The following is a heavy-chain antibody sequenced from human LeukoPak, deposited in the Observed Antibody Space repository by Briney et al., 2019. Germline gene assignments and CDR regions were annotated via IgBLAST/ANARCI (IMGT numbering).Heavy chain of an antibody. CDR2: IYHSGST. V-gene: IGHV4-38-2*02. Sequence: SETLSLTCTVSGYPISSGYYWGWIRQPPGKGLEWIGSIYHSGSTYYNPSLKSRVTISVDTSKNQFSLKLSSVTAADTAVYYCARLSAAAGTDYWGQGTLVTVSS. J-gene: IGHJ4*02. CDR1: GYPISSGYY. CDR3: ARLSAAAGTDY. D-gene: IGHD6-13*01.